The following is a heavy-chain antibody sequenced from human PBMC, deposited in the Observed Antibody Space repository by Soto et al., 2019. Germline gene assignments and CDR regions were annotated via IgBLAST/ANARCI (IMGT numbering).Heavy chain of an antibody. D-gene: IGHD4-17*01. CDR1: GYTFTSYD. V-gene: IGHV1-8*01. J-gene: IGHJ4*02. CDR2: MNPNSGST. Sequence: ASVKVSCKASGYTFTSYDIDLVRQATGQGLEWMGIMNPNSGSTSYAQKFQGRVTMTRDTSTSTVYMELSSLRSEDTAVYYCARGEGYGELWYFDYWGQGTLVTVSS. CDR3: ARGEGYGELWYFDY.